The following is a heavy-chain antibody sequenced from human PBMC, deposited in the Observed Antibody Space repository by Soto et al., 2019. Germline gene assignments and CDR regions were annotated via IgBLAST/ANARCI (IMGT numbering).Heavy chain of an antibody. CDR1: GGSISSSSYY. D-gene: IGHD6-19*01. J-gene: IGHJ4*02. V-gene: IGHV4-39*01. CDR2: IYYSGST. CDR3: ARHAVHSSDFTDY. Sequence: QLQLQESGPGLVKPSETLSLTCTVSGGSISSSSYYWGWIRQPPGKGLEWIGSIYYSGSTYYNPSLKSRVTISVDTSKNQFSLKLSSVTAADTAVYYCARHAVHSSDFTDYWGQGTLVTVSS.